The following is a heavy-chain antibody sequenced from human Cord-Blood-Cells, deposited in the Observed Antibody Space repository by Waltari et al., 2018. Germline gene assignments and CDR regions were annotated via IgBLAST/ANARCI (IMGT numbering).Heavy chain of an antibody. V-gene: IGHV3-23*01. D-gene: IGHD3-3*01. CDR1: GFTFSSHA. CDR2: ISGSGGST. Sequence: EVQLLESGGGLVQPGGSLRLSCAASGFTFSSHAMSWVRQAPGKGLEWVSAISGSGGSTYYADSGKGRFTISRDNSKNTLYLQMNSLRAEDTAVYYCAKMGDYDFWSGYYAFDIWGQGTMVTVSS. CDR3: AKMGDYDFWSGYYAFDI. J-gene: IGHJ3*02.